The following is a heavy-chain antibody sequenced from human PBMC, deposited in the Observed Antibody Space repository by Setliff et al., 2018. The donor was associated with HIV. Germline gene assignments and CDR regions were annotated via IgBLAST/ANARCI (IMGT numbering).Heavy chain of an antibody. CDR2: ISWDTGST. D-gene: IGHD4-17*01. Sequence: GGSLRLACAASGFTFDDYTMHWVRQAPGKGLEWVSLISWDTGSTYYAYSVKGRFTTFRDNSKNSLYLQMNRLRTEDTALYYCAKDNYGEQFIDHWGQGTLVTVSS. CDR3: AKDNYGEQFIDH. CDR1: GFTFDDYT. V-gene: IGHV3-43*01. J-gene: IGHJ4*02.